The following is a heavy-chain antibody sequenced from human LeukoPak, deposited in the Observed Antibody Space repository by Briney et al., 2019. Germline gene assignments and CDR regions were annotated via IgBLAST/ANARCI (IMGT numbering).Heavy chain of an antibody. J-gene: IGHJ2*01. D-gene: IGHD3-9*01. CDR3: ARVMGRLVRTWYFDL. Sequence: QPGWSPRLSCAASGFTVSSNSMGWVRQAPGKGLEWVSVISDGGFTDYTDSVKGRFSLYRHNSESTLCLQIDTLRAEDTSIYYRARVMGRLVRTWYFDLWGRGTLVSVS. CDR1: GFTVSSNS. V-gene: IGHV3-66*01. CDR2: ISDGGFT.